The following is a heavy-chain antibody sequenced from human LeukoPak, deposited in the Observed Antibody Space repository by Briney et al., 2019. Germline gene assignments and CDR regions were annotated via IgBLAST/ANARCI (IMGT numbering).Heavy chain of an antibody. D-gene: IGHD2-21*02. CDR3: ARGNSHRHCGGDCYSYPRDY. J-gene: IGHJ4*02. CDR1: GYTFTSYD. V-gene: IGHV1-8*01. CDR2: MNPNSGNT. Sequence: GASVKVSCKASGYTFTSYDINWVRQATGQGLEWMGWMNPNSGNTGYAQKFQGRVTMTRNTSISTAYMELSSLRSEDTAVYYCARGNSHRHCGGDCYSYPRDYWGQGTLVTVSS.